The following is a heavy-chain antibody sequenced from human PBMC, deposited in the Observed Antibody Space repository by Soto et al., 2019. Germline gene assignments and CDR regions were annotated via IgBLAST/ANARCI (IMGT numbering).Heavy chain of an antibody. D-gene: IGHD6-13*01. CDR2: IVVGSGNT. J-gene: IGHJ5*02. V-gene: IGHV1-58*01. Sequence: SVKVSCKASGFTFTSSAVQWVRQARGQRLEWIGWIVVGSGNTNYAQKFQERVTITRDMSTSTAYMELSSLRSEDTAVYYCAAGYSSSWYQNLDPWGQGTLVTVYS. CDR1: GFTFTSSA. CDR3: AAGYSSSWYQNLDP.